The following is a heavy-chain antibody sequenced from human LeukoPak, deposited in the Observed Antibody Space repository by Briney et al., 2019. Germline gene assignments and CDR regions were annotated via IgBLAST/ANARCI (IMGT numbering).Heavy chain of an antibody. Sequence: PSETLSLTCTVSGGSISSYYWSWIRQPPGKGLEWIGRIYSSGITNYNPSLKRRLTMSVDTSKNQFSLKLSSVTAADTAVYYCARDVPEGSYPWGQGTLVTVSS. CDR3: ARDVPEGSYP. V-gene: IGHV4-4*07. CDR2: IYSSGIT. D-gene: IGHD3-16*02. J-gene: IGHJ4*02. CDR1: GGSISSYY.